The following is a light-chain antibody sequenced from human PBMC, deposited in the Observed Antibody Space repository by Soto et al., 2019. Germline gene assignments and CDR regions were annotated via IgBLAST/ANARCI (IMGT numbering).Light chain of an antibody. Sequence: EIVLTQSPGTLSLSPGERATLSCRASQSVSSYLAWYQQKPGQAPRLLIYGVSSRATGIPDRFSGSGSGTDFTLTITSLEPEDFAVYYCQQRSNWPPTFGQGTKVDI. J-gene: IGKJ1*01. V-gene: IGKV3-11*01. CDR3: QQRSNWPPT. CDR2: GVS. CDR1: QSVSSY.